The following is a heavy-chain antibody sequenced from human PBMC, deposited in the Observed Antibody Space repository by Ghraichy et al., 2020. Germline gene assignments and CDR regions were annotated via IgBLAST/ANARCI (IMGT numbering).Heavy chain of an antibody. J-gene: IGHJ4*02. CDR2: ISSSSSYI. CDR3: ARRGSYLHD. D-gene: IGHD6-25*01. Sequence: GGSLRLSCAASGFTFSSYSMNWVRQAPGKGLEWVSSISSSSSYIYYEDSVHGRFTISSDNAKNSLYLQMNSLSAEDTAVYYCARRGSYLHDWGQGTLVTVSS. CDR1: GFTFSSYS. V-gene: IGHV3-21*01.